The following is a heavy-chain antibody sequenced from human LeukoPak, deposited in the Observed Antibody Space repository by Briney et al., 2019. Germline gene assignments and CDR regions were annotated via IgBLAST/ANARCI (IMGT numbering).Heavy chain of an antibody. Sequence: SETLSLTCTVSGGSISSSSYYWGWIRQPPGKGLEWIGSIYYSGSTYYNPSLKSRVTISADTSKNQFSLKLSSVTAADTAVYYCARQVDTAMVNNFDYWGQGTLVTVSS. V-gene: IGHV4-39*01. D-gene: IGHD5-18*01. CDR2: IYYSGST. CDR3: ARQVDTAMVNNFDY. CDR1: GGSISSSSYY. J-gene: IGHJ4*02.